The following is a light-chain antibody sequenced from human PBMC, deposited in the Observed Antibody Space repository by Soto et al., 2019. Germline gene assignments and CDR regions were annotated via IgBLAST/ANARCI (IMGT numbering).Light chain of an antibody. J-gene: IGLJ3*02. CDR3: ETWDSNGWV. Sequence: QLVLTQSSSASASLGSSVKLTCTLSSGHSSYIIAWHQQQPGKAPRYLMKLEGSGSYNKGSGVPDRFSGSSSGADRYLTISNLQFEEEADYDCETWDSNGWVFGGGTQLTVL. CDR1: SGHSSYI. V-gene: IGLV4-60*02. CDR2: LEGSGSY.